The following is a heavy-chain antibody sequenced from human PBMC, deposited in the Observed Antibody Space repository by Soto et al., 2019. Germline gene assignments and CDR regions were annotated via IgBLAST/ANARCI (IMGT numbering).Heavy chain of an antibody. CDR1: GGSISSSSYY. J-gene: IGHJ3*02. Sequence: SETLSLTCTVSGGSISSSSYYWGWIRQPPGKGLEWIGSIYYSGSTYYNPSLKSRVTISVDTSKNQFSLKLSSVTAADTAVYYCARVIENHAFDIWGQGTMVTVSS. V-gene: IGHV4-39*01. CDR3: ARVIENHAFDI. CDR2: IYYSGST.